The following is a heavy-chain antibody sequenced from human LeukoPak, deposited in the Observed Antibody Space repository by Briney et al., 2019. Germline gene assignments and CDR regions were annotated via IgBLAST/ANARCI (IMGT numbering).Heavy chain of an antibody. V-gene: IGHV4-59*08. J-gene: IGHJ3*02. CDR3: ARHGSSGRAFDI. CDR1: GAPISSYY. D-gene: IGHD1-26*01. Sequence: PSEALSLTCNVSGAPISSYYWSWIRQPLGKGLEWIGYIHDTGDTNYNPSLRSRVTISADTSKNQLSLKLTSVTAADTAVYYCARHGSSGRAFDIWGQGTMVTVSS. CDR2: IHDTGDT.